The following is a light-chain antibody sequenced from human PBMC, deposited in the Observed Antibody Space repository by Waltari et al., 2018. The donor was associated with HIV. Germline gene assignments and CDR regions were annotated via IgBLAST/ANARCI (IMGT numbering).Light chain of an antibody. CDR3: ISYVGNNIYV. V-gene: IGLV2-8*01. CDR2: EVT. CDR1: SSDVGAYNY. J-gene: IGLJ1*01. Sequence: QSALTQPPSASGSPGQAVSISCTGTSSDVGAYNYVSWYQHHPGKAPKLIIHEVTKRPSGVPDRFPGSKSGNPASLTVSGLQPEDEADYYCISYVGNNIYVFGTGTKVTVL.